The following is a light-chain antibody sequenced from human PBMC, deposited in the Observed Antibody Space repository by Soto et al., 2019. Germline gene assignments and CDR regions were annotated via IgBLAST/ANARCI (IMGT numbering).Light chain of an antibody. J-gene: IGLJ1*01. V-gene: IGLV2-14*03. CDR2: GVT. CDR3: SSFTSDRIYV. Sequence: QSALTQPTSVSGSPGQSITISCTGNHNDIGTYDYVSWYQQHPGRAPRLLIYGVTTRPSGIPDRFSASKSGLTASLTISGLQPEDEADYYCSSFTSDRIYVFGPGTKVTVL. CDR1: HNDIGTYDY.